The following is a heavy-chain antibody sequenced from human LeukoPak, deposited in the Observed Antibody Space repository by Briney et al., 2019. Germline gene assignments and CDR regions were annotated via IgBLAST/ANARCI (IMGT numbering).Heavy chain of an antibody. D-gene: IGHD2-8*01. CDR1: GFTFSSYA. Sequence: PGGSLRLSCAASGFTFSSYAMSWVRQAPGKGLEWVSAISGSGGSTYCADSVKGRFTISRDNSKSTLYLQMNSLRAEDTAVYYCAKDQIVLMVYAPFDYWGQGTLVTVSS. V-gene: IGHV3-23*01. CDR3: AKDQIVLMVYAPFDY. J-gene: IGHJ4*02. CDR2: ISGSGGST.